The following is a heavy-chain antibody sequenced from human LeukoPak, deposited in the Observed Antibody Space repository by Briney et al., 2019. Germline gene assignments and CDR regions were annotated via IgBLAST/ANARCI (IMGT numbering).Heavy chain of an antibody. CDR2: IRSKAYGGTT. J-gene: IGHJ6*02. D-gene: IGHD2-2*01. CDR3: TRGNIVVVPAADV. CDR1: GFTFGDYA. Sequence: GGSLRLSCTASGFTFGDYAMSWVRQAPGEGLEWVGFIRSKAYGGTTEYAASVKGRLTISRDDSKSIAYLRMNSLKTEDTAVYYCTRGNIVVVPAADVWGQGTTVTVSS. V-gene: IGHV3-49*04.